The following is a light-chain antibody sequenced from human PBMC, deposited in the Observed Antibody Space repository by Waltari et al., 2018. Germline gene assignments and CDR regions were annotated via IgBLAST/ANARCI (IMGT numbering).Light chain of an antibody. CDR2: AAT. CDR1: RDIYSS. J-gene: IGKJ5*01. CDR3: QQYHSTFIT. V-gene: IGKV1-NL1*01. Sequence: DVQMTQSPSSLSESVGDRVTITCRTSRDIYSSLAWYQQKPGKAPNLLVFAATRLESGVPSRFSGSGTVTSYTLTINGLQSEDTATYYCQQYHSTFITFGQGTRLEIK.